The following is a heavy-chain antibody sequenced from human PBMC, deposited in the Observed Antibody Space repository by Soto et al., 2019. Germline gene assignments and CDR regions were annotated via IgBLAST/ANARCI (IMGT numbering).Heavy chain of an antibody. J-gene: IGHJ5*02. Sequence: ASVKVSCKASGHTFTSYGISWVRQAPGQGLEWMGWISAYNGNTNYAQKLQGRVTITTDTSTSTAYMELRSLRSDDTAVYYCAGLDIPIPTTYYYDSSGPDLDPKGFDPWGQGTLVTVSS. CDR1: GHTFTSYG. CDR3: AGLDIPIPTTYYYDSSGPDLDPKGFDP. V-gene: IGHV1-18*04. CDR2: ISAYNGNT. D-gene: IGHD3-22*01.